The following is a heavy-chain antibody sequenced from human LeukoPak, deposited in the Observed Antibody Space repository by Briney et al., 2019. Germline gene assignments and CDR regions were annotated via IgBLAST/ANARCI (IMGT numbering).Heavy chain of an antibody. CDR2: IYTSGST. D-gene: IGHD3-3*01. V-gene: IGHV4-30-4*08. CDR1: GGSISSGDYY. J-gene: IGHJ4*02. CDR3: ARESVFGVVIEYYFDY. Sequence: PSQTLSLTCTVSGGSISSGDYYWSWIRQPPGKGLEWIGYIYTSGSTNYNPSLKSRVTISVDTSKNQFSLKLSSVTAADTAVYYCARESVFGVVIEYYFDYWGQGTLVTVSS.